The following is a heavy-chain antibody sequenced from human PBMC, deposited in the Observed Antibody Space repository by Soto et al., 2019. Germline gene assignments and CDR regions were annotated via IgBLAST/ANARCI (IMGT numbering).Heavy chain of an antibody. CDR1: GFSLSTSGVG. D-gene: IGHD3-3*01. V-gene: IGHV2-5*01. CDR3: AKSVTDFWRGYYTVLFDY. Sequence: SDPTLVNPTPTLTLTCTFSGFSLSTSGVGVGWVRQPPGKALEWLALIYWNDDKRYSPSLKSRLTITKDTSKNQVVLTMTNMDPVETPKYYCAKSVTDFWRGYYTVLFDYWGQGTLVTVSS. J-gene: IGHJ4*02. CDR2: IYWNDDK.